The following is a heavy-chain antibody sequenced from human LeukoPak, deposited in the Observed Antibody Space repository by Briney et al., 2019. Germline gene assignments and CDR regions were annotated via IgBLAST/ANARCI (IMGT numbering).Heavy chain of an antibody. CDR1: GYSISSGYY. Sequence: SETLSLTCTVPGYSISSGYYWGWIRQPPGKGLEWIGSIYHSGSTYYNPSLKSRVTISVDTSKNQFSLKLSSVTAADTAVYYCARNTTSYCSSTSCAPHNWFDPWGQGTLVTVSS. V-gene: IGHV4-38-2*02. D-gene: IGHD2-2*01. J-gene: IGHJ5*02. CDR2: IYHSGST. CDR3: ARNTTSYCSSTSCAPHNWFDP.